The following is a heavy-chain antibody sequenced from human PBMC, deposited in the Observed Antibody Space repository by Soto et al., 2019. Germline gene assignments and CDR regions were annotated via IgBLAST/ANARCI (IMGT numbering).Heavy chain of an antibody. CDR2: FYYTGIT. CDR3: ATGLTFFNF. J-gene: IGHJ4*02. V-gene: IGHV4-59*01. Sequence: SETLSLTCTVSGGSISNYYWSWIRQPPGKGLEWIGYFYYTGITNYNPSLKSRISISVDTSKNHVSLKLSSVTAADSAVYYCATGLTFFNFWGQGTRVTVSS. CDR1: GGSISNYY.